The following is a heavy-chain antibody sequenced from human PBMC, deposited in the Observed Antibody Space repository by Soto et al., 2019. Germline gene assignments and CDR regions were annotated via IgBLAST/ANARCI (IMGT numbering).Heavy chain of an antibody. V-gene: IGHV1-3*01. CDR2: INAGNGNT. Sequence: QVQLGQSGPEVKKPGASVKVSCKASGYTFTTYAIHWVRQAPGQGRERMGWINAGNGNTEFSERFRGTVTITRDTTASTAHMELTGLTSEDTAVYYCARGFKSAGWLDPWGQGTLVTVSS. J-gene: IGHJ5*02. CDR1: GYTFTTYA. CDR3: ARGFKSAGWLDP. D-gene: IGHD3-10*01.